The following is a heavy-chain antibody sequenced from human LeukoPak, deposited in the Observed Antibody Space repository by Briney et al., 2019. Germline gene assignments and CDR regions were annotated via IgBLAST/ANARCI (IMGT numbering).Heavy chain of an antibody. D-gene: IGHD4-23*01. V-gene: IGHV1-18*01. CDR2: ISAYNGNT. J-gene: IGHJ5*02. CDR1: GYTFTSYG. CDR3: ARGYGGNSDWFDP. Sequence: GASVKVSCKASGYTFTSYGISWVRQAPGQGLEWMGWISAYNGNTNYAQKFQGRVTMTRDTSISTAYMELSRLGSDDTAVYYCARGYGGNSDWFDPWGQGTLVTVSS.